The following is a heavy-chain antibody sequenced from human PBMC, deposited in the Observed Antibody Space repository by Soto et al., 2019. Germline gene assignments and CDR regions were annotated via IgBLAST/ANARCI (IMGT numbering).Heavy chain of an antibody. D-gene: IGHD6-13*01. V-gene: IGHV3-33*01. J-gene: IGHJ4*02. CDR2: IWYDGSNK. CDR3: ASGSVGEQQLVNHYYFDY. CDR1: GFTFSSYG. Sequence: HPGGSLRLSCAASGFTFSSYGMHWVRQAPGKELEWVAVIWYDGSNKYYADSVKGRFTISRDNSKNTLYLQMNSLRAEDTAVYYCASGSVGEQQLVNHYYFDYWGQGTLVTVSS.